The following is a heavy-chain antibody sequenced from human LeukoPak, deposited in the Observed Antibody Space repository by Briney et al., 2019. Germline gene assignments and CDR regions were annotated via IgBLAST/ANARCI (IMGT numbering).Heavy chain of an antibody. Sequence: GSLSLSCAASGFPFSSYAMHWVRQAPGKGLEWVAVISYDGSNKYYADSVKGRFSISRDNSKNTLYLQMNSLRAADTVVYYCAKSGYCSSTSCYNDYYYYYYMDVWGKGTTVTVSS. CDR2: ISYDGSNK. V-gene: IGHV3-30-3*02. CDR1: GFPFSSYA. D-gene: IGHD2-2*01. CDR3: AKSGYCSSTSCYNDYYYYYYMDV. J-gene: IGHJ6*03.